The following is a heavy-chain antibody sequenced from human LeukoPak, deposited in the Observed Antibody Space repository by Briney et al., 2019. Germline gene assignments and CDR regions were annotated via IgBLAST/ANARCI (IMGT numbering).Heavy chain of an antibody. CDR2: ISGSGGST. D-gene: IGHD3-10*01. V-gene: IGHV3-23*01. Sequence: TGGSLRLSCAASGFTFSSYAMSWVRQAPGKGLEWVSAISGSGGSTYYADSVKGRFTISRDNPKNTLYLQMNSLRAEDTAVYYCAKGGGYYYGSGSYYDNFDYWGQGTLVTVSS. CDR3: AKGGGYYYGSGSYYDNFDY. J-gene: IGHJ4*02. CDR1: GFTFSSYA.